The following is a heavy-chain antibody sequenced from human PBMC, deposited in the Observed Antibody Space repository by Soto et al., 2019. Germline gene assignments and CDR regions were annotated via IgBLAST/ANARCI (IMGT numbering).Heavy chain of an antibody. CDR3: ARHLIYYYGSGSYYIMPPDY. D-gene: IGHD3-10*01. Sequence: PGGSLRLSCAASGVTFSSYTMNWVRQAPGKGLEWVSSISDSSSYIYDADSVKGRFTISRDNAKNSLYLQMNSLRADDTAVYYCARHLIYYYGSGSYYIMPPDYWGQGTLVTVSS. V-gene: IGHV3-21*01. CDR1: GVTFSSYT. CDR2: ISDSSSYI. J-gene: IGHJ4*02.